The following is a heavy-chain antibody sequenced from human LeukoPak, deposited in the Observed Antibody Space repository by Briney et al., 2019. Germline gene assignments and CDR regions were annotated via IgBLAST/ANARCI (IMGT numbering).Heavy chain of an antibody. Sequence: GGSLRLSCGASGFXFRNYWMHWVRQAPGKGLVWVSRINSDGSSTTYADSVKGRFTMSRDNAKNTLYLQMNSLRAEDTAVYYCARGGFGIVVVSAIDYWGQGTLVTVSS. CDR1: GFXFRNYW. CDR2: INSDGSST. D-gene: IGHD2-21*01. J-gene: IGHJ4*02. V-gene: IGHV3-74*01. CDR3: ARGGFGIVVVSAIDY.